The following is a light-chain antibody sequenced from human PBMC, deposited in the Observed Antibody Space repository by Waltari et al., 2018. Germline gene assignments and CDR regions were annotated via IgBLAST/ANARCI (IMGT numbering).Light chain of an antibody. CDR1: QDIGSD. CDR2: DAS. J-gene: IGKJ1*01. Sequence: AAQMTQSPVSLSASVVATITVTSGASQDIGSDLHWYKQKLEQHPQLLIYDASSLQCGVPSSFSGSVSRTDFNLTISSLQPEDFATYYWLQDLNYPWTFGPGTEVDIK. V-gene: IGKV1-6*01. CDR3: LQDLNYPWT.